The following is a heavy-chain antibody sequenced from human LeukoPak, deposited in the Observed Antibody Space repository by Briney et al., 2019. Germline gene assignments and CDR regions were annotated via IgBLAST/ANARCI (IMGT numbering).Heavy chain of an antibody. J-gene: IGHJ6*03. CDR1: GFTFSSSY. CDR3: ARVVEYQLLSYYYYMDV. V-gene: IGHV3-7*01. Sequence: AGGSLRLSCAVSGFTFSSSYMNWVRQAPGKGLEWVANIKQDGSEKYYVDSVKGRFTISRDNAQNSLYLQMNSLRAEDTAVYYCARVVEYQLLSYYYYMDVWGKGTTVTISS. CDR2: IKQDGSEK. D-gene: IGHD2-2*01.